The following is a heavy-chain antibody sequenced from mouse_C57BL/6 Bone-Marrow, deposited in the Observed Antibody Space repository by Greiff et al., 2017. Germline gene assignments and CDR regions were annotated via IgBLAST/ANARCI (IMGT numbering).Heavy chain of an antibody. V-gene: IGHV1-4*01. CDR2: INPSSGYT. CDR1: GYTFTSYT. D-gene: IGHD2-10*02. CDR3: ARGGYAVYAMDY. Sequence: VQGVESGAELARPGASVKMSCKASGYTFTSYTMHWVKQRPGQGLEWIGYINPSSGYTKYNQKFKDKATLTADKSSSTAYMQLSSLTSEDSAVYYCARGGYAVYAMDYWGQGTSVTVSS. J-gene: IGHJ4*01.